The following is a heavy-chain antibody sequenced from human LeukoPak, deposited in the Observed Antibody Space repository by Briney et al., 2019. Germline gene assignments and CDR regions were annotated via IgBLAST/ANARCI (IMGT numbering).Heavy chain of an antibody. CDR1: GFTFSGYW. V-gene: IGHV3-74*01. J-gene: IGHJ4*02. CDR2: INNDGSYT. Sequence: PGGSLRLSCAASGFTFSGYWMHWVRQAPGKGLVWVSRINNDGSYTSYADSVKGRFTISRDNAKNTLYVQMNSLRAEDTAVYFCARGGSDTAMAHDYWGQGTLVTVSS. CDR3: ARGGSDTAMAHDY. D-gene: IGHD5-18*01.